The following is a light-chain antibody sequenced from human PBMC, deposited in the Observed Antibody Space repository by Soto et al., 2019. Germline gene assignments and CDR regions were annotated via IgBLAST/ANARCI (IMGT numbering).Light chain of an antibody. Sequence: EIVLTQSPGTLSLSPGERATLSCRTSQSVSNNYLAWYQQKPGQAPRLLIYGASSRATGIPARFNGSGSGTDFTLTISSLEPEDFAVYYCQQRSNWPPITFGQGTRLEIK. CDR1: QSVSNNY. V-gene: IGKV3D-20*02. CDR3: QQRSNWPPIT. J-gene: IGKJ5*01. CDR2: GAS.